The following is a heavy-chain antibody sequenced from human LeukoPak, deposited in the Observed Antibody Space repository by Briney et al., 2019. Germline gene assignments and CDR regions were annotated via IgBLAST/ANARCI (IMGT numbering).Heavy chain of an antibody. Sequence: PTESLSLTCNVSGASIPSGAFYWAWTRQSPGKGLEWIGNVYYSGSTQYNPSLRGRVSISMDKTKNQFSLNLNSVSVTDTAIYYCARRDYAAGFDPWGQGTLVTVPS. CDR2: VYYSGST. V-gene: IGHV4-39*01. D-gene: IGHD4/OR15-4a*01. CDR3: ARRDYAAGFDP. J-gene: IGHJ5*02. CDR1: GASIPSGAFY.